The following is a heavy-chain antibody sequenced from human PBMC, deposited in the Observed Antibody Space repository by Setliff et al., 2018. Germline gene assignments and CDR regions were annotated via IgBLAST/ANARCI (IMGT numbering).Heavy chain of an antibody. CDR2: INPNSGGT. CDR3: ARGVCTNGVCYENWFDP. Sequence: ASVKVSCKASGYTYTGYYMHWVRQAPGQGLEWMGWINPNSGGTNYAQKFQGWVTMTRDTSISTAYMELSRLRSDDTAVYYCARGVCTNGVCYENWFDPWGQGTLVTVSS. CDR1: GYTYTGYY. J-gene: IGHJ5*02. D-gene: IGHD2-8*01. V-gene: IGHV1-2*04.